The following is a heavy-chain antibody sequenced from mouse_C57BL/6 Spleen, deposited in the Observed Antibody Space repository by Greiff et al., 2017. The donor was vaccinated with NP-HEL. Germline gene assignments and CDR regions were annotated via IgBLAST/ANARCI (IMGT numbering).Heavy chain of an antibody. CDR2: IYPGSGDT. CDR1: GYTFTDYY. CDR3: ARGYYGSSYWYFDV. V-gene: IGHV1-76*01. Sequence: VQLQQSGAELVRPGASLSLSCKASGYTFTDYYINWVKQRPGQGLEWIARIYPGSGDTYYNENFKGKATLTAEISSSTAYMQLSSLTSEDSAVYFCARGYYGSSYWYFDVWGTGTTVTVSS. D-gene: IGHD1-1*01. J-gene: IGHJ1*03.